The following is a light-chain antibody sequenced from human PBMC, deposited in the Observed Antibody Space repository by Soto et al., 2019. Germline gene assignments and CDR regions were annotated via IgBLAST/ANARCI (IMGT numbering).Light chain of an antibody. CDR3: CSYAGSYTYVV. J-gene: IGLJ2*01. CDR2: DVS. Sequence: QSALTQPRSVSGSPGQSVTLSCTGTSSDVGGYNYVSWYQQHPGKAPKLLICDVSRRPSGVPDRFSGSKSGNTASLTISGLQAEDEADYYCCSYAGSYTYVVFGGGTKVTVL. CDR1: SSDVGGYNY. V-gene: IGLV2-11*01.